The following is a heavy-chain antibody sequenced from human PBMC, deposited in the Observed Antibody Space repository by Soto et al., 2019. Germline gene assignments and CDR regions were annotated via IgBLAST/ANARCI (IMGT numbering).Heavy chain of an antibody. J-gene: IGHJ6*02. Sequence: SATLSITCTVSGGSISSYHWSWIRQPPGKGLEWIGYFYYSGSTKYNPSLKSRVTMSADKSKNQFSLRLKSVTAADTAVYWCARDYYYDNSGNPGAYYYGMDVWGQGTTVTVSS. V-gene: IGHV4-59*01. D-gene: IGHD3-22*01. CDR3: ARDYYYDNSGNPGAYYYGMDV. CDR2: FYYSGST. CDR1: GGSISSYH.